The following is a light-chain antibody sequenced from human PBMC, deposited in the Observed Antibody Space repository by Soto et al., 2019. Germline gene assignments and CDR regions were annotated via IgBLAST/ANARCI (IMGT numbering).Light chain of an antibody. CDR3: CSYTTSNTRQIV. J-gene: IGLJ1*01. CDR1: SSDVGGYNY. Sequence: QSALTQPASVSGSPGQSITISCTGTSSDVGGYNYVSWYQQQPGKAPKFMIYDVSNRPSGVSNRFSGSKSGNTASLPISGLQAEDEADYYCCSYTTSNTRQIVFGTG. CDR2: DVS. V-gene: IGLV2-14*01.